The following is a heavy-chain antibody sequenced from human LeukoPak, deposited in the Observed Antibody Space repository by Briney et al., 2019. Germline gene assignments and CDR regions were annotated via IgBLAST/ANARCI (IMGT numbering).Heavy chain of an antibody. CDR1: GGSISSSSYY. V-gene: IGHV4-39*07. CDR3: ARALLAAGGTPSFDY. CDR2: IYYSGTT. D-gene: IGHD6-13*01. J-gene: IGHJ4*02. Sequence: SETLSLTCTVSGGSISSSSYYWGWIRQPPGKGLEWIGSIYYSGTTHYNPSLKSRVSISVDTSKNQFSLKLSSVTAADTAVYYCARALLAAGGTPSFDYWGQGTLVTVSS.